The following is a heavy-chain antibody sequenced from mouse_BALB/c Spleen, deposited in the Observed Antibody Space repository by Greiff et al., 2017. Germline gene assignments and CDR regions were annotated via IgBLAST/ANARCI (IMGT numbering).Heavy chain of an antibody. CDR1: GYAFSSSW. V-gene: IGHV1-82*01. Sequence: QVQLQQSGPELVKPGASVKISCKASGYAFSSSWMNWVKQRPGQGLEWIGLIYPGDGDTNYNGKFKGKATLTADKSSSTAYMQLSSLTSVDSAVYFCAREGGNYSYYAMDYWGQGTSVTVSS. D-gene: IGHD2-1*01. J-gene: IGHJ4*01. CDR2: IYPGDGDT. CDR3: AREGGNYSYYAMDY.